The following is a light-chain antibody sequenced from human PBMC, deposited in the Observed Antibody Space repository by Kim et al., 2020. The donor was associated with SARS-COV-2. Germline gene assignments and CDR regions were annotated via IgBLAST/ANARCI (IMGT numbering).Light chain of an antibody. CDR3: QQYNNWPPRT. CDR2: GAS. Sequence: VSAGERATLSGRASQSVSSNLAWYQQKPGQAPRLLIYGASTRATGIPARFSGSGSGTEFTLTISSLQSEGFAVYYCQQYNNWPPRTFGQGTKLEI. CDR1: QSVSSN. J-gene: IGKJ2*01. V-gene: IGKV3-15*01.